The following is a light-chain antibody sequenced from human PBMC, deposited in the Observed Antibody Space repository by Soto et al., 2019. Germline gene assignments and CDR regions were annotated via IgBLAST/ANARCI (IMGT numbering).Light chain of an antibody. CDR2: DAS. J-gene: IGKJ4*01. CDR3: QQRSNWPPGT. V-gene: IGKV3D-20*02. CDR1: QSVSNNY. Sequence: EIVLTQSPGTLSLSPGERATLSCRASQSVSNNYLAWYQQKPGQAPRLLIYDASSRATGIPARFSGRGSGTDFTLTISSLEPEDFAVYYCQQRSNWPPGTFGGGTKVDIK.